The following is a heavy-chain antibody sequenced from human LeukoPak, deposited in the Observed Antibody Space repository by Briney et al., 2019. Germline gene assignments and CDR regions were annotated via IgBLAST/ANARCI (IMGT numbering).Heavy chain of an antibody. Sequence: GGSLRLSCAASGFTFSSYWIRWVRQAPGKGLVWVSRINSDRSSTSYADSVKGRFTISRDNAKNTLYLQMNSLRAEDTALYYCAKDMYGIYDSSGHFDYWGQGTLVTVSS. CDR2: INSDRSST. V-gene: IGHV3-74*01. CDR1: GFTFSSYW. J-gene: IGHJ4*02. CDR3: AKDMYGIYDSSGHFDY. D-gene: IGHD3-22*01.